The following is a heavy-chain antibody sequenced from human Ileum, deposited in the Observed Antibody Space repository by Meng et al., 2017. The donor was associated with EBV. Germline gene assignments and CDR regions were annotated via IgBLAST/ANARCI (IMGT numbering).Heavy chain of an antibody. CDR1: VGSISSGGYY. CDR2: IHSSGST. J-gene: IGHJ5*02. D-gene: IGHD3-10*01. CDR3: ARASYGSGSPLGESWFDP. V-gene: IGHV4-31*03. Sequence: VQLPGLGPGLVKPSQTLSLTCTVSVGSISSGGYYWSWIRQHPGKGLEWIGYIHSSGSTYYNPSLRSRLTISVDTSKNQFSLKLSSVTAADTAVYYCARASYGSGSPLGESWFDPWGQGTLVTVSS.